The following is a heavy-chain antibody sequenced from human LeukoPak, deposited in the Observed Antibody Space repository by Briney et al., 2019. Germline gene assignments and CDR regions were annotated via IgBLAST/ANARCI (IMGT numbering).Heavy chain of an antibody. CDR2: ISAYNGNT. Sequence: EASAKVSCKASGYTFTSYGISWVRQAPGQGLEWMGWISAYNGNTNYAQKLQGRVTMTTDTSTSTAYMELRSLRSDDTAVYYCAREGIAARRSRYMDVWGKGTTVTVSS. J-gene: IGHJ6*03. CDR3: AREGIAARRSRYMDV. CDR1: GYTFTSYG. D-gene: IGHD6-6*01. V-gene: IGHV1-18*01.